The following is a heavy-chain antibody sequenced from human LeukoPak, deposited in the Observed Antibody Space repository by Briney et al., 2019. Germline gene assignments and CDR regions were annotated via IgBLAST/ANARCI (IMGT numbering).Heavy chain of an antibody. D-gene: IGHD3-9*01. CDR2: ISYDGSNK. J-gene: IGHJ4*02. CDR3: AKENQYYDILTGLDY. CDR1: GFTFSSYG. Sequence: GESLRLSCAASGFTFSSYGMHWVRQAPGKGLEWVAVISYDGSNKYYADSVKGRFTISRDNSKNTLYLQMNSLRAEDTAVYYCAKENQYYDILTGLDYWGQGTLVTVSS. V-gene: IGHV3-30*18.